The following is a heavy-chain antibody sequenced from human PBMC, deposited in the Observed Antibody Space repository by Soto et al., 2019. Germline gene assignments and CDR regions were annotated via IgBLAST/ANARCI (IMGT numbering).Heavy chain of an antibody. CDR2: INPSGGST. Sequence: ASVKVSCKASGYTFTSYYMHWVRQAPGQGLEWMGIINPSGGSTSYAQKFQGRVTMTRDTPTSTVYMELSSLRSEDTAVYYCARAPWDYYGSGSHDAFDIWGQGTMVTVSS. CDR3: ARAPWDYYGSGSHDAFDI. D-gene: IGHD3-10*01. J-gene: IGHJ3*02. CDR1: GYTFTSYY. V-gene: IGHV1-46*03.